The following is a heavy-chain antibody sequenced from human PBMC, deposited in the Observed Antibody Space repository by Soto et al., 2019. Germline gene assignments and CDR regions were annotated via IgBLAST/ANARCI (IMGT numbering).Heavy chain of an antibody. D-gene: IGHD3-16*02. Sequence: WETLSLTCTVSGGPISSSSYYWGWIRQPPGKGLEWIGSIYYSGSTYYNPSLKSRVTISVDTSKNQFSLKLSSVTAADTAVYYCARSLPKSFPLYWGQGTLVTVSS. CDR2: IYYSGST. CDR3: ARSLPKSFPLY. J-gene: IGHJ4*02. CDR1: GGPISSSSYY. V-gene: IGHV4-39*01.